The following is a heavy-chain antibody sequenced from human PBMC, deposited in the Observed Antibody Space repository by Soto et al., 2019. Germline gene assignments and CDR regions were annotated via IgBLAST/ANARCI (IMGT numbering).Heavy chain of an antibody. CDR1: GYTFTSYG. Sequence: ASVKVSCKASGYTFTSYGISWVRQAPGQGLEWMRWISAYNGNTDYAQKLQGRVTMTTDTSTSTAYMELRSLRSDDTAVYYCARAMSTIFIDYWGQGTLVTVSS. CDR2: ISAYNGNT. CDR3: ARAMSTIFIDY. D-gene: IGHD3-3*01. V-gene: IGHV1-18*01. J-gene: IGHJ4*02.